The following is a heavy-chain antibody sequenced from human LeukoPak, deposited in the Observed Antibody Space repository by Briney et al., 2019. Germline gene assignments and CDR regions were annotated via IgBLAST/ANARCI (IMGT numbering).Heavy chain of an antibody. J-gene: IGHJ1*01. V-gene: IGHV1-18*01. Sequence: ASVKVSCKASGYTFTSYGISWVRQAPGQGLEWMGWISAYNGNTNYAQKLQGRVTMTTDTSTSTAYMELRSLRSDDTAVCYCARWSSGRRIFGHWGQGTLVTVSS. CDR2: ISAYNGNT. D-gene: IGHD6-19*01. CDR3: ARWSSGRRIFGH. CDR1: GYTFTSYG.